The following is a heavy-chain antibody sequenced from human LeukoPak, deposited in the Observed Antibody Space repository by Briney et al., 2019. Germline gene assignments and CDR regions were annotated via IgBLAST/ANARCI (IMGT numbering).Heavy chain of an antibody. Sequence: GRSLRLSCAASGFTFDDYAMHWVRQAPGKGLEWVSGISWNTSNINYADSVKGRFTISRDNAKNTLYLQMNSLRPEDTAIYYCAKLFESGTYNNFFHYWGQGTLVTVFS. CDR1: GFTFDDYA. CDR2: ISWNTSNI. V-gene: IGHV3-9*01. CDR3: AKLFESGTYNNFFHY. D-gene: IGHD3-10*01. J-gene: IGHJ4*02.